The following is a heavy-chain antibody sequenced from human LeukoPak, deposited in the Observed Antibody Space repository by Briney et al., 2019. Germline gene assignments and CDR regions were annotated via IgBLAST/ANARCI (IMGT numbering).Heavy chain of an antibody. CDR2: ISSSSSYI. CDR1: GFTFSSYS. D-gene: IGHD3-10*01. J-gene: IGHJ4*02. CDR3: ARGSSYYYGSGSYWRDY. Sequence: GGSLRLSCAASGFTFSSYSMNWVRQAPGKGLEWVSSISSSSSYIYYADSVKGRFTISRDNAKNSLYLQMNSLRAEDTAVYYCARGSSYYYGSGSYWRDYWGQGTLVTVSS. V-gene: IGHV3-21*01.